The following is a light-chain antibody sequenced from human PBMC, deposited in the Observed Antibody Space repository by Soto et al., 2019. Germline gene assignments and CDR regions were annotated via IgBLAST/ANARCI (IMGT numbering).Light chain of an antibody. CDR1: QSVSSY. J-gene: IGKJ4*01. Sequence: EIVLTQSPGTLSLSPGERATLSCRASQSVSSYLAWYQQKPGQAPRLLIYDASNRATGIPARFSGSGSGTDFTLTISSLEPEDFAVYYCQQRSNWPPVVTFGGGTKVDI. V-gene: IGKV3-11*01. CDR3: QQRSNWPPVVT. CDR2: DAS.